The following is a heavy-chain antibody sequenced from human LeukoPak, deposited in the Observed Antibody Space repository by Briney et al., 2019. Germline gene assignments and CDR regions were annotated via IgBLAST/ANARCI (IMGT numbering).Heavy chain of an antibody. CDR3: ARGLEGDQLWVLDY. D-gene: IGHD5-18*01. V-gene: IGHV1-3*01. J-gene: IGHJ4*02. CDR2: INAGNGNT. CDR1: GYTSTSYA. Sequence: ASVKVSCKASGYTSTSYAMHWVRQAPGQRLEWMGWINAGNGNTKYSQKFQGRVTITRDTSASTAYMELSSLRSEDTAVYYCARGLEGDQLWVLDYWGQGTLVTVSS.